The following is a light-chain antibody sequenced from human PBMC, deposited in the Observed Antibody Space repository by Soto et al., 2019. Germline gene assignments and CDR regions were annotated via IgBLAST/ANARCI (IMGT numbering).Light chain of an antibody. J-gene: IGKJ4*01. CDR1: QSISNY. CDR2: AAS. Sequence: DIQMTQYPSSLSASVGDRVTITCRASQSISNYLNWCQQKPGKAPILLIYAASSLQSGVPSRFSGSGSGTDFTLTIISLQPEDFATYYCQQSYSTLSWTFGGRTKVDSK. CDR3: QQSYSTLSWT. V-gene: IGKV1-39*01.